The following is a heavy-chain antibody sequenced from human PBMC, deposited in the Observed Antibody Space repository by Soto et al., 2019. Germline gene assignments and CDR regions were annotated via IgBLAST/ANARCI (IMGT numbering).Heavy chain of an antibody. CDR1: GDSIISSDFY. Sequence: SETLSLACTVSGDSIISSDFYWGWVRQPPGKGLEWIGSIFYLGSSYYNPSLKSRVTMSVDTSKNQFSLRLRSVTAADTALYFCARHSLALRKNNWFDPWGQGIMVTVSS. CDR2: IFYLGSS. V-gene: IGHV4-39*01. J-gene: IGHJ5*02. D-gene: IGHD3-3*02. CDR3: ARHSLALRKNNWFDP.